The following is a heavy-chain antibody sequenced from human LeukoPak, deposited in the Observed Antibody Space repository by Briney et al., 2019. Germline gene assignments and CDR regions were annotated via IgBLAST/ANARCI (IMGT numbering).Heavy chain of an antibody. CDR2: ISAYNGNT. Sequence: ASVKVSCKASGYTFTSYGISWVRQAPGQGLEWMGWISAYNGNTNYAQKLQGRVTMTTDTSTSTAYMELRSLRSDDTAVYSCARGRGYCSSTSCQLTDYWGQGTLVTVSS. V-gene: IGHV1-18*01. J-gene: IGHJ4*02. D-gene: IGHD2-2*01. CDR1: GYTFTSYG. CDR3: ARGRGYCSSTSCQLTDY.